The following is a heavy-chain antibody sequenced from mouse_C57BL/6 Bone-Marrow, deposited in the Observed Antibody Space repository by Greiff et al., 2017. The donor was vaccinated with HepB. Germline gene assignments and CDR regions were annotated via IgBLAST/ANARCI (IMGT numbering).Heavy chain of an antibody. V-gene: IGHV5-9-1*02. CDR1: GFTFSSYA. J-gene: IGHJ1*03. CDR3: TRDVMITTPYWYFDV. D-gene: IGHD2-4*01. CDR2: ISSGGDYI. Sequence: EVMLVESGEGLVKPGGSLKLSCAASGFTFSSYAMSWVRQTPEKRLEWVAYISSGGDYIYYADTVKGRFTISRDNARNTLYLQMSSLKSEDTAMYYCTRDVMITTPYWYFDVWGTGTTVTVSS.